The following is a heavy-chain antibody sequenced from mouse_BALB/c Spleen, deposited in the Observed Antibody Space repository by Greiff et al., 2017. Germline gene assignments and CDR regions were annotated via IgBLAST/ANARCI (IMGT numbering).Heavy chain of an antibody. CDR2: IWRGGST. J-gene: IGHJ3*01. CDR3: ARKGGYYGSSWFAY. D-gene: IGHD2-2*01. V-gene: IGHV2-4-1*01. CDR1: GFSLTSYG. Sequence: QVQLQESGPGLVQPSQSLSITCTASGFSLTSYGVHWVRQSPGKGLEWLGVIWRGGSTDYNAAFISRLSTNKDNSKSQVFFKMNSLRATDTAIVYCARKGGYYGSSWFAYWGQGTLVTVSA.